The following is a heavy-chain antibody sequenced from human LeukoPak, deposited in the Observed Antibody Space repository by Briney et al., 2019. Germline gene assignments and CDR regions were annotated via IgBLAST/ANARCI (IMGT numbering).Heavy chain of an antibody. CDR3: ARVGTYCSSTSCYGSQVDY. J-gene: IGHJ4*02. Sequence: PSETLSLTCTVSGGSISSHYWSWIRQPPGKGLEWIGYIYYSGSTNYNPSLKSRVTISVDTSKNQFSLKLSSVTAADTAVYYCARVGTYCSSTSCYGSQVDYWGQGTVVTVSS. D-gene: IGHD2-2*01. CDR2: IYYSGST. V-gene: IGHV4-59*11. CDR1: GGSISSHY.